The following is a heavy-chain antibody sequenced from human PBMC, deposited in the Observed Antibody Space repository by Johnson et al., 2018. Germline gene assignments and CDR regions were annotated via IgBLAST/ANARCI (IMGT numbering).Heavy chain of an antibody. D-gene: IGHD6-19*01. CDR3: ARDRGIVVAGDRGDLDY. J-gene: IGHJ4*02. CDR1: GFTFSGYW. V-gene: IGHV3-7*01. Sequence: VQLQESGGGLVQPGGSLRLSCAASGFTFSGYWMSWVRQTPGKGLEWVANINQDGSEKYYVDSVQDRFTISRDNAKNSLHLRMNSLRVEDMAVYYCARDRGIVVAGDRGDLDYWGRGTLVTVSS. CDR2: INQDGSEK.